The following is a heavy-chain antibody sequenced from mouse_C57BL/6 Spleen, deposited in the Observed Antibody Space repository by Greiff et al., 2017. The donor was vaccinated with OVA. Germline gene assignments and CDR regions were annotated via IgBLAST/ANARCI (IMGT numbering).Heavy chain of an antibody. CDR2: IDPSDSET. D-gene: IGHD1-1*01. J-gene: IGHJ2*01. CDR1: GYTFTSYW. Sequence: QVQLQQPGAELVRPGSSVKLSCKASGYTFTSYWMHWVKQRPIQGLEWIGNIDPSDSETHYNQKFKDKATLTVDKSSSTAYMQLSSLTSEDSAVYYCERDVRWYLDYWGQGTTRTVSS. CDR3: ERDVRWYLDY. V-gene: IGHV1-52*01.